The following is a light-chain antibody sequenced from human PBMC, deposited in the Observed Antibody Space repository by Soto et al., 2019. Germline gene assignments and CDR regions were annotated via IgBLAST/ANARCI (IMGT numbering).Light chain of an antibody. V-gene: IGKV1-5*03. CDR2: KAS. J-gene: IGKJ1*01. Sequence: DIQMTQSPSTLSASVGDRVTITCRASQSITDWLAWYQQKPGKAPKLLIYKASNLEGGVPSRFSGSGSGTDFYIIHHSVKTDDFADYSCQSWDDYSWTFGQGTKVEIK. CDR3: QSWDDYSWT. CDR1: QSITDW.